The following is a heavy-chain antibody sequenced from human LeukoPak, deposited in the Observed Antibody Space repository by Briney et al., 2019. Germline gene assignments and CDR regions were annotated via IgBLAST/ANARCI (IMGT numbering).Heavy chain of an antibody. Sequence: ASVKVSCKASGYTFTSYYMHWVRQAPGQGLEWMGIINPSGGGTSYAQKFQGRVTMTRDTSTSTVYMELSSLRSEDTAVYYCARSQPDSSGWFMSDDWGQGTLVTVSS. CDR1: GYTFTSYY. D-gene: IGHD6-19*01. V-gene: IGHV1-46*01. J-gene: IGHJ4*02. CDR2: INPSGGGT. CDR3: ARSQPDSSGWFMSDD.